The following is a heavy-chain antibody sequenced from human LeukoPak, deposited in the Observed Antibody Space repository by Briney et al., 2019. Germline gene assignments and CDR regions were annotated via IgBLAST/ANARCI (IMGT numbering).Heavy chain of an antibody. V-gene: IGHV1-69*06. CDR1: GGTFSSYA. J-gene: IGHJ3*02. CDR2: IIPIFGTA. Sequence: SVKVSCKASGGTFSSYAISWVRQAPGQGLEWMGGIIPIFGTANYAQKFQGRVTITADKSTSTAYMELSSLRSEDTAVYYCARDDSSGTDAFDIWGQGAMVTVSS. D-gene: IGHD6-19*01. CDR3: ARDDSSGTDAFDI.